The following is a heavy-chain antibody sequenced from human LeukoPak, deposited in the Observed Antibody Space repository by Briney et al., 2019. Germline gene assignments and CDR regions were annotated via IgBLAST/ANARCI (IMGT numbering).Heavy chain of an antibody. V-gene: IGHV4-59*08. CDR2: IYYSGST. D-gene: IGHD4-17*01. CDR1: GGSISSYY. CDR3: ARHSGEDDYGASGFDY. J-gene: IGHJ4*02. Sequence: SETLSLTCTVSGGSISSYYWSWIRQPPGKGLEWIGYIYYSGSTNYNPSLKSRVTISVDTSKNQFSLKLSSVTAADTAVYYCARHSGEDDYGASGFDYWGQGTLVTVSS.